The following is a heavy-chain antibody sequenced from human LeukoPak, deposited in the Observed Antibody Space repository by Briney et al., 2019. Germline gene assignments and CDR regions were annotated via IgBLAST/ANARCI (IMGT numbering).Heavy chain of an antibody. CDR2: INWNGGST. D-gene: IGHD6-19*01. J-gene: IGHJ4*02. V-gene: IGHV3-20*04. CDR1: GFTFDDYG. Sequence: PGGSLRLSCAASGFTFDDYGMSWVRQAPGKGLEWVSGINWNGGSTGYADSVRGRFTISRDNAKNSLYLQMNSLRAEDTALYYCARDVSSGWKDYFDYWGQGTLVTVSS. CDR3: ARDVSSGWKDYFDY.